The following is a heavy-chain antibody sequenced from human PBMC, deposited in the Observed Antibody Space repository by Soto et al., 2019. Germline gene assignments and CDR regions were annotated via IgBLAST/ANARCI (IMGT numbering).Heavy chain of an antibody. CDR3: ALCDFWSGYYGDAFDI. CDR1: GFTFSDYY. D-gene: IGHD3-3*01. J-gene: IGHJ3*02. CDR2: ISSSGSTI. V-gene: IGHV3-11*01. Sequence: GGSLRLSCAASGFTFSDYYMSWIRQAPGKGLEWVSYISSSGSTIYYADSVKGRFTISRDNAKNSLYLQMNSLRAEDTAVYYCALCDFWSGYYGDAFDIWGQGTMVTVSS.